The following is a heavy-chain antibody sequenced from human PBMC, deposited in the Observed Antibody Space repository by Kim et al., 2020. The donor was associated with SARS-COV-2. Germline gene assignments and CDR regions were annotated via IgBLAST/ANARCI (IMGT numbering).Heavy chain of an antibody. CDR3: ARGSTLYDFWSGYYTGYYYMDV. Sequence: ASVKVSCKASGYTFTSYGISWVRQAPGQGLEWMGWISAYNGNTNYAQKLQGRVTMTTDTSTSTAYMELRSLRSDDTAVYYCARGSTLYDFWSGYYTGYYYMDVWGKGTTVTVSS. V-gene: IGHV1-18*01. CDR2: ISAYNGNT. CDR1: GYTFTSYG. J-gene: IGHJ6*03. D-gene: IGHD3-3*01.